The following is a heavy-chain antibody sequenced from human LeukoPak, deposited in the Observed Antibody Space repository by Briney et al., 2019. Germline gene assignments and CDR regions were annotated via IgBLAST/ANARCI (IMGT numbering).Heavy chain of an antibody. CDR1: GYRFTTSG. V-gene: IGHV1-18*01. D-gene: IGHD6-19*01. CDR2: ISAYNGHT. CDR3: AKQGLVVYDRFDP. J-gene: IGHJ5*02. Sequence: ASVKVSCKASGYRFTTSGITWVRQAPGHGLEWMGWISAYNGHTKYSQKFQGRVTLTTDTSTSTAYMELRSLRSDDTAVYYCAKQGLVVYDRFDPWGQGSLVTVSS.